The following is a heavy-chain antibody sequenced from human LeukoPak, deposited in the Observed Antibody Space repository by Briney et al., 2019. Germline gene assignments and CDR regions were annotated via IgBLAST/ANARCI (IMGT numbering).Heavy chain of an antibody. Sequence: SETLSLTCTVSGGSISSSSYYWGWIRQPPGKGLEWIGYIYYSGSTNYNPSLKSRVTISVDTSKNQFSLKLSSVTAADTAVYYCARDRYYYDSSGYSNWFDPWGQGTLVTVSS. V-gene: IGHV4-61*01. CDR3: ARDRYYYDSSGYSNWFDP. J-gene: IGHJ5*02. D-gene: IGHD3-22*01. CDR1: GGSISSSSYY. CDR2: IYYSGST.